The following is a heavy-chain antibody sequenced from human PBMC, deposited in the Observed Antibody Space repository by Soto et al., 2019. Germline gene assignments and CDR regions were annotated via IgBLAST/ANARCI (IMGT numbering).Heavy chain of an antibody. CDR3: TLSTNWNYEYYFDY. Sequence: SGPTLVNPKQTLILTCAFSGFSLSRKGMSVSWIRQPPGKALEFLALIDWEEEKFSSPSLRTRLTVSKDTSKSQVVLTLTNVDPVDTATYYCTLSTNWNYEYYFDYCGQGTLVTVSS. J-gene: IGHJ4*02. V-gene: IGHV2-70*01. CDR2: IDWEEEK. D-gene: IGHD1-7*01. CDR1: GFSLSRKGMS.